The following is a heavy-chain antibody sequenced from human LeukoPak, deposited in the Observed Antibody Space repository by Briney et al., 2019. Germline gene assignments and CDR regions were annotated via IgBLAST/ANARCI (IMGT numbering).Heavy chain of an antibody. CDR3: ARHHPGPDDTADWGDY. D-gene: IGHD7-27*01. CDR1: GYSFTSYW. Sequence: GESLKISCKGSGYSFTSYWIGWVRQMPGKGLEWKGIIYPGDSDTRYSPSFQGQVTISADKSISTAYLQWSSLKASDTAMYYCARHHPGPDDTADWGDYWGQGTLVTVSS. CDR2: IYPGDSDT. V-gene: IGHV5-51*01. J-gene: IGHJ4*02.